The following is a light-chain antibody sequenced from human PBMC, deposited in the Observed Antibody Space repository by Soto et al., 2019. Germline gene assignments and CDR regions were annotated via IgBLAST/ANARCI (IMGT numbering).Light chain of an antibody. CDR2: AAS. V-gene: IGKV1-39*01. CDR3: QQLNSYPIT. CDR1: QSISFY. J-gene: IGKJ5*01. Sequence: DIQMTQSPSSLSASVGDRVTITCRASQSISFYLNWYQQKPGNAPKVLIYAASNLQTGVPSRFSGSGSGTDFTLTINSLQPEDFATYYCQQLNSYPITFGQGTRLEIK.